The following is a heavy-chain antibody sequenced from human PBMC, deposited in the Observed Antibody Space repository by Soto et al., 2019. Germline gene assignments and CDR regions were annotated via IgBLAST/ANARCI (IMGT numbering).Heavy chain of an antibody. D-gene: IGHD3-22*01. CDR3: ASQGGEPIPEYYYDSSGYFNPYYFDY. J-gene: IGHJ4*02. CDR2: IIPIFGTA. Sequence: SVKVSCKASGGTFSSYTISWVRQAPGQGLEWMGGIIPIFGTANYAQKFQGRVTITADESTSTAYMELSSLRSEDTAVYYCASQGGEPIPEYYYDSSGYFNPYYFDYWGQGTLVTVSS. V-gene: IGHV1-69*13. CDR1: GGTFSSYT.